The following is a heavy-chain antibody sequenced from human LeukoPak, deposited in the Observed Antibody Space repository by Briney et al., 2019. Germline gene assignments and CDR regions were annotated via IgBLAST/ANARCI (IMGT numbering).Heavy chain of an antibody. CDR2: MYTGGTT. D-gene: IGHD2-21*02. CDR3: AKDEVTSGGGLAS. Sequence: PGGSLRLSCAASGFTVSGTHMSWVRQAPGKGLEWVSAMYTGGTTYYADSVTGRFTVSRDTSRNTLFLHMDSLRAEDTAVYYFAKDEVTSGGGLASWGQGTLVIVSS. CDR1: GFTVSGTH. V-gene: IGHV3-53*01. J-gene: IGHJ5*01.